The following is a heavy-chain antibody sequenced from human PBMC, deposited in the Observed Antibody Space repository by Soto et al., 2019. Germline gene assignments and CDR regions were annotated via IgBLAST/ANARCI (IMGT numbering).Heavy chain of an antibody. D-gene: IGHD2-2*01. CDR2: ISPIFGTA. CDR3: ARAVKSYAEGYYFHY. CDR1: VGTFSSYA. J-gene: IGHJ4*02. V-gene: IGHV1-69*06. Sequence: QVQMVQSGAEVKKPGSSVKVSCKASVGTFSSYAISWVRQAPGQGLEWMGGISPIFGTANYEQKFQGRVTITADKSTSTAYRDLSSLRSEDTDVYYCARAVKSYAEGYYFHYWGQGTLVSVAS.